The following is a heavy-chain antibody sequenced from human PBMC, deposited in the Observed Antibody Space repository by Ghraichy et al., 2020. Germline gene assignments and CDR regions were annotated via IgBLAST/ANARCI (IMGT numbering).Heavy chain of an antibody. CDR2: ISINGENQ. V-gene: IGHV3-30*04. J-gene: IGHJ4*02. CDR1: GFTFSRYA. D-gene: IGHD4-17*01. Sequence: GGSLRLSCVASGFTFSRYARYWVRQTPDMGLEWVALISINGENQYSADSVKGRFTVSRDNPSNTLFLQMDSLSADDTAVYFCARSRAYSDALNGLYWGQGTLVAVSS. CDR3: ARSRAYSDALNGLY.